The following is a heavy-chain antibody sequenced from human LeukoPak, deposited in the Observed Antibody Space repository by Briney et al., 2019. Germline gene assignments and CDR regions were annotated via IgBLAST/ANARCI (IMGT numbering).Heavy chain of an antibody. V-gene: IGHV4-39*01. D-gene: IGHD3-22*01. CDR2: IYYTGRT. CDR3: ARLYYYDSSGPPL. J-gene: IGHJ4*02. CDR1: GGSTSSSSYY. Sequence: PSETPSLTCTVSGGSTSSSSYYWGWIRQPPGKGLEWIGNIYYTGRTYYNPSLKSRVTIPVDTSKNQFSLKLSSVSAADTAVYYCARLYYYDSSGPPLWGQGTLVTVSS.